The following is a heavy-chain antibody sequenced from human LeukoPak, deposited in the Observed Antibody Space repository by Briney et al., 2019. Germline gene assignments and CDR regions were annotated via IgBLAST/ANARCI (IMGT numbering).Heavy chain of an antibody. CDR1: VYTFTGYD. CDR3: PRGSLSGSSRDY. CDR2: MNPDTGDT. D-gene: IGHD1-26*01. Sequence: ASVRVSCKASVYTFTGYDINWVRQAPGQRGEWRGWMNPDTGDTGYAQNLQGRVTMPRNTSIDTAYMELSGLRSEDSAVYYCPRGSLSGSSRDYWGQGTLVTVSS. J-gene: IGHJ4*02. V-gene: IGHV1-8*01.